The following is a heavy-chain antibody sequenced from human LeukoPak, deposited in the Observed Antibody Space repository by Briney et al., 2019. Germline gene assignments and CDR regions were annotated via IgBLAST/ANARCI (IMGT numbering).Heavy chain of an antibody. V-gene: IGHV1-8*01. CDR3: ARESERNDGWFDP. Sequence: GASVKVSCKASGYTFRIHDINWVRQAPGQGLEWMGWVSPKTGRTGYAQKFQGRVYMTTNASLSTAYMELSSLGSDDTAVYFCARESERNDGWFDPWGQGTLVTVSS. CDR2: VSPKTGRT. J-gene: IGHJ5*02. CDR1: GYTFRIHD. D-gene: IGHD1-1*01.